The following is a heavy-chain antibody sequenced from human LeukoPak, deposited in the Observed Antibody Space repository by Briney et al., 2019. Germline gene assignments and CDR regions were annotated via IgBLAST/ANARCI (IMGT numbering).Heavy chain of an antibody. D-gene: IGHD6-19*01. Sequence: TSETLSLTCNVSGGSISSGRYYWSWIRLPAGKGLEWIGRIFTSGSTNYNPSLKSRATISLDTSKNQFSLKLSSVTAADTAVYYCATIAVAGHFDYWGQGTLVTVSS. J-gene: IGHJ4*02. CDR3: ATIAVAGHFDY. CDR1: GGSISSGRYY. CDR2: IFTSGST. V-gene: IGHV4-61*02.